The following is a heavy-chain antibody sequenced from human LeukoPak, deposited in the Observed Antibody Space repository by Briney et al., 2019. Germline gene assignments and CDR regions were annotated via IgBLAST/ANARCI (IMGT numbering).Heavy chain of an antibody. CDR2: IYYSGST. D-gene: IGHD3-10*01. CDR3: ARHSNYGSGSYYRYWFDP. Sequence: SETLSLTRTVSGGSISSYYWSRIRQPPGKGLEWIGYIYYSGSTNYNPSLKSRVTISVDTSKNQFSLKLSSVTAADTAVYYCARHSNYGSGSYYRYWFDPWGQGTLVTVSS. J-gene: IGHJ5*02. V-gene: IGHV4-59*08. CDR1: GGSISSYY.